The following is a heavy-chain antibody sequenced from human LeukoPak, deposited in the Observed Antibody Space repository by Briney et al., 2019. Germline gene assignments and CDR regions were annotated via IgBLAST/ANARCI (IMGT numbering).Heavy chain of an antibody. Sequence: ASVKVSCKASGYTFSSYYVHWVRQAPGQGLEWMGMIIPSDGFTSYAQKFQGRVTMTRDMSTSTVYMELSSLRSDDTAVYYCARGTIGGNWGQGTLVTVSS. D-gene: IGHD3-16*01. J-gene: IGHJ4*02. CDR3: ARGTIGGN. CDR1: GYTFSSYY. V-gene: IGHV1-46*01. CDR2: IIPSDGFT.